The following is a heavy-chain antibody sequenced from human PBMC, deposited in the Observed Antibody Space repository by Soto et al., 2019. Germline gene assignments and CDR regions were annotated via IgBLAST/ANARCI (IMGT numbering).Heavy chain of an antibody. V-gene: IGHV3-72*01. J-gene: IGHJ4*02. CDR3: VSRLQY. CDR1: GFTFSDYH. CDR2: ARNDPRSRTT. Sequence: EMQLVESGGGLVQPGGSLRLSCAASGFTFSDYHMEWVRQAPGKGLEWIGRARNDPRSRTTQHAASVRGRFTTSRDESTNSLYLQMNRLKTEDTAVYYCVSRLQYWGQGTLVTVSS.